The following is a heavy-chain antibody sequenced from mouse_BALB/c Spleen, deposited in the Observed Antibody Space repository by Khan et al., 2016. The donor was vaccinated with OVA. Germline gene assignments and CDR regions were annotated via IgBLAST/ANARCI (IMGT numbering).Heavy chain of an antibody. V-gene: IGHV3-2*02. CDR3: ARSVTITTVVATDFDY. Sequence: VQLKESGPGLVKPSQSLSLTCTVTGYSITSDYAWNWIRQFPGNKLEWMGYISYSGRTSYNPSLKSRISITRDTSKNQVFLQLTSVTTEDTDTYDGARSVTITTVVATDFDYWGQGTTLTVSS. CDR2: ISYSGRT. CDR1: GYSITSDYA. D-gene: IGHD1-1*01. J-gene: IGHJ2*01.